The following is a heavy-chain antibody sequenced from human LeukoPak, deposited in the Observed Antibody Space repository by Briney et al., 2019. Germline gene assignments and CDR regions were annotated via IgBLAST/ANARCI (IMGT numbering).Heavy chain of an antibody. V-gene: IGHV3-21*01. Sequence: GGSLRLSCSASGFAPSPYTMNWVRQAAGTGLEWVASISSTSSYMYYGDSLKGRFTISRDNAKNTLYLQLGSLRAEDTATYACARRVTTFLSWGQGTLVIVSS. CDR3: ARRVTTFLS. D-gene: IGHD4-17*01. CDR2: ISSTSSYM. CDR1: GFAPSPYT. J-gene: IGHJ4*02.